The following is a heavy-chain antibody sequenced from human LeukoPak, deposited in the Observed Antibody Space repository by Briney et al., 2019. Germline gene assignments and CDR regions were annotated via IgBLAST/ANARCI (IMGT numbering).Heavy chain of an antibody. CDR1: GGSLSCYY. CDR2: INHLGHT. CDR3: ARDFYDYVWGSHLRSDAFDI. D-gene: IGHD3-16*02. J-gene: IGHJ3*02. V-gene: IGHV4-34*01. Sequence: SETLSLTCAVFGGSLSCYYWSWLRQPPGKGLEWIGEINHLGHTNYNPSLKRRATISVDTSRNQFSLRLTSVTAADTAVYYCARDFYDYVWGSHLRSDAFDIWRQGTMVTVSS.